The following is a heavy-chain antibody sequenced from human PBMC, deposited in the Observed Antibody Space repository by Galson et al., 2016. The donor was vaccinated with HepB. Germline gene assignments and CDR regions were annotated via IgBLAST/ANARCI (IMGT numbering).Heavy chain of an antibody. Sequence: SLRLSCAASGFTFSSYGMHWVRQAPGKGLEWVAVISYDGSYKYYADSVKGRFTISRDNSKNTLYLQMNRLRAEDTALYYCARDLSGPDRWGQGTLVTVSP. V-gene: IGHV3-30*03. CDR3: ARDLSGPDR. J-gene: IGHJ5*02. CDR1: GFTFSSYG. CDR2: ISYDGSYK.